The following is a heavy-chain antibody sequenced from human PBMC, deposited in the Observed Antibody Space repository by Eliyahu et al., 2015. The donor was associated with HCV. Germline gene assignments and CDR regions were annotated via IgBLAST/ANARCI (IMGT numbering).Heavy chain of an antibody. CDR2: XNPFLSAT. CDR3: ARAKLGYCSSIICYFNWFDP. CDR1: GDTFSSXX. Sequence: QVQLVQSGAEVRXPGSSXKVSCRASGDTFSSXXVXWVRQAPGQGLEWMGGXNPFLSATNYAQKFQGRVTITADKFTNTVYMELRSLRSDDTAVYYCARAKLGYCSSIICYFNWFDPWGXGTLVTVSS. D-gene: IGHD2-2*01. V-gene: IGHV1-69*06. J-gene: IGHJ5*02.